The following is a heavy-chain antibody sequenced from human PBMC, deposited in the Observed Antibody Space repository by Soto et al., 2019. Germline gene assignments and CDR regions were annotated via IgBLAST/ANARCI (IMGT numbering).Heavy chain of an antibody. CDR1: GYSFAGYW. V-gene: IGHV5-10-1*01. D-gene: IGHD3-22*01. J-gene: IGHJ4*02. CDR2: IGPSDSQT. Sequence: PGESRKISCKGSGYSFAGYWITWVRQKPGKGLEWMGRIGPSDSQTYYSPSFRGHVTISVTKSITTVFLQWSSLRASDTAMYYCARQIYDSDTGPNFQYYFDSWGQGTPVTVSS. CDR3: ARQIYDSDTGPNFQYYFDS.